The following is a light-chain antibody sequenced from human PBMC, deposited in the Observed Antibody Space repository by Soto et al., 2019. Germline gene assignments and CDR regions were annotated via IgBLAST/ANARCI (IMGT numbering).Light chain of an antibody. CDR1: QSISSW. V-gene: IGKV1-5*03. CDR3: QQYNSYPYT. J-gene: IGKJ2*01. CDR2: KAS. Sequence: SVGDRVTITCRASQSISSWLAWYQQKPGKAPKLLIYKASSLESGVPSRFSGSGSGTEFTLTISSLRPDDFATYYCQQYNSYPYTFGQGTKVDIK.